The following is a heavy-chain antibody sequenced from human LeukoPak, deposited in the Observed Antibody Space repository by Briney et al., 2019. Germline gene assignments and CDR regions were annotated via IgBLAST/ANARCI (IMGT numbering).Heavy chain of an antibody. V-gene: IGHV1-2*02. CDR2: INPNSGGT. CDR1: GYTFTGYY. D-gene: IGHD6-6*01. Sequence: GASVKVSCKASGYTFTGYYMHWVRQAPGQGLAWMGWINPNSGGTNYAQKFQGRVTMTRDTSISTAYMELSRLRSDDTAVYYCARASSSFPSSFDYWGQGTLVTVSS. J-gene: IGHJ4*02. CDR3: ARASSSFPSSFDY.